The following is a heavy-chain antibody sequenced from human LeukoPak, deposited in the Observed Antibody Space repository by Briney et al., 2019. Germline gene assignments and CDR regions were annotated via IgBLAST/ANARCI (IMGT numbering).Heavy chain of an antibody. V-gene: IGHV3-21*01. CDR1: GFTFSSYA. Sequence: GGSLRLSCAASGFTFSSYAMNWVRQAPGKGLEWVSSISSSSGYIFYADSVKGRFTISRDNAKNSLYLQMNSLRAEDTAVYYCARDLRAAAGRLEVDYWGQGTLVTVSS. CDR3: ARDLRAAAGRLEVDY. CDR2: ISSSSGYI. D-gene: IGHD6-13*01. J-gene: IGHJ4*02.